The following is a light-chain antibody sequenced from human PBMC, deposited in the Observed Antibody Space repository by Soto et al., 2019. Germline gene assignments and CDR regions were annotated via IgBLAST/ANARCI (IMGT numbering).Light chain of an antibody. J-gene: IGKJ1*01. CDR2: GAS. CDR3: LQHNSYPRT. V-gene: IGKV1-17*01. CDR1: QGIRND. Sequence: DIQMTQSPSSLSAFVGDRVTITCRASQGIRNDLVWYQQKPGKAPKRLIYGASSLQSGVPSRFSGSGSETEFTFTISSLQPEDFATYSCLQHNSYPRTFGQGTKVDIK.